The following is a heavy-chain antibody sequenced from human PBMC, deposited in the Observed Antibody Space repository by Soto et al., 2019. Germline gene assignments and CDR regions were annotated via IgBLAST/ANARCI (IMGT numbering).Heavy chain of an antibody. D-gene: IGHD6-13*01. J-gene: IGHJ4*02. CDR2: ISYDGSNK. V-gene: IGHV3-30*18. Sequence: PGGSLRLSCAASGFTFSSYGMHLVRQSPGKGLEWVAVISYDGSNKYDADSVKGRFNISRDNSKNTLYLQMNSLRAEDTAVYYCAKDDSSLAEAGTFDYWGQGTLVNVS. CDR3: AKDDSSLAEAGTFDY. CDR1: GFTFSSYG.